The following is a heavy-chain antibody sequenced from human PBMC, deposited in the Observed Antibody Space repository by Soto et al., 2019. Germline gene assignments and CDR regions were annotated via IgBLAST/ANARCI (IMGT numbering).Heavy chain of an antibody. CDR2: IIPILGIA. CDR1: GYTFTTCG. V-gene: IGHV1-69*04. D-gene: IGHD5-12*01. J-gene: IGHJ6*02. Sequence: SVKASYNASGYTFTTCGMQWVRQAPGQGLEWMGRIIPILGIANYAQKFQGRVTITADKSTSTAYMELSSLRSEDTAVYYCARALVATIFLYGMDVWGQGTTVTVSS. CDR3: ARALVATIFLYGMDV.